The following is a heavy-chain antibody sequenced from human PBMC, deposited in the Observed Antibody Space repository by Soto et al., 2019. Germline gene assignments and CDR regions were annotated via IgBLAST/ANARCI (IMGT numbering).Heavy chain of an antibody. D-gene: IGHD4-17*01. J-gene: IGHJ6*02. CDR3: QGNTVPRSRSFFYYYGMDV. V-gene: IGHV4-34*01. Sequence: QVQLQQWGAGLLKPSETLSLTCAVYGGSFSGYYWSWIRQPPGKGLEWIGEINHSGSTNYNPSLKRRVTISVDTSKNQFSLKLSSVTAADTAVYYCQGNTVPRSRSFFYYYGMDVWGQGTTVTVSS. CDR2: INHSGST. CDR1: GGSFSGYY.